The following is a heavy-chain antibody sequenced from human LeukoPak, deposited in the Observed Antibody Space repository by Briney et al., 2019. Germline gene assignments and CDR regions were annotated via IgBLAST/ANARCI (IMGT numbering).Heavy chain of an antibody. CDR3: ARDTWHSGYDFEGNWFDP. Sequence: ASVKVSCKASGYTFTSYAMNWVRQAPGQGLEWMGWINTNTGNPTYAQGFTGRFVFSLDTSVSTAYLQISSLKAEDTAVYYCARDTWHSGYDFEGNWFDPWGQGTLVTVSS. J-gene: IGHJ5*02. CDR1: GYTFTSYA. CDR2: INTNTGNP. D-gene: IGHD5-12*01. V-gene: IGHV7-4-1*02.